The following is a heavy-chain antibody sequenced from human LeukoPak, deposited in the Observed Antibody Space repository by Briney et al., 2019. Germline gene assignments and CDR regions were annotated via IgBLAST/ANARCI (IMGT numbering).Heavy chain of an antibody. D-gene: IGHD3-10*01. CDR2: IYPGDSDT. CDR1: GYRFTSYW. Sequence: GESLQISCKGSGYRFTSYWIGWVRQVPGKGLEWMGIIYPGDSDTRYSPSFQGQVTISADKSISTAYLQWSSLKASDTAMYYCARDAYYYGSGNPGYNWFDPWGQGTLVTVSS. CDR3: ARDAYYYGSGNPGYNWFDP. J-gene: IGHJ5*02. V-gene: IGHV5-51*01.